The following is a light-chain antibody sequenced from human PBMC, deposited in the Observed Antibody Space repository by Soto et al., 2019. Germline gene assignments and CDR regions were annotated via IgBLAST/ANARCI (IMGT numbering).Light chain of an antibody. CDR1: SSDVGGYNY. CDR3: SSYTSSSTISTYV. J-gene: IGLJ1*01. V-gene: IGLV2-14*03. Sequence: QSALTQPASVSGSPGQSITISCTGTSSDVGGYNYVSWYQHHPGKAPKLMIYDVSNRPSGVSNRFSGSKSGNTASLIISGLQAEDEADYYCSSYTSSSTISTYVFGTGTKATVL. CDR2: DVS.